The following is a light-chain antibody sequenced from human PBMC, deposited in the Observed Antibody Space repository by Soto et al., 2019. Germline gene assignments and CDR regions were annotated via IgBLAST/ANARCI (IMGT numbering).Light chain of an antibody. Sequence: EIVLTQSPATLSLSPGERGTPSCRASESVTNYLAWYQQKPGQAPRLLVYDVSNRATGIPARFSGGGSGTDFTLTISNLEPEDFAVYYWQQRSDWPWTFGQGTKVEIK. CDR2: DVS. J-gene: IGKJ1*01. CDR3: QQRSDWPWT. CDR1: ESVTNY. V-gene: IGKV3-11*01.